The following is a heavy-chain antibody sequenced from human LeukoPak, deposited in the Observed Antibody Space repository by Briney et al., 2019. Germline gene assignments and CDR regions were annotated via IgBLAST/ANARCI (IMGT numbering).Heavy chain of an antibody. Sequence: PSETLSLTCAVYGGSFSGYYWSWIRQPPGKGLEWIGYIYYSGSTNYNPSLKSRVTISVDTSKNQFSLKLSSVTAADTAVYYCAREIVFPDAFDIWGQGTLVTVSS. D-gene: IGHD2-15*01. CDR1: GGSFSGYY. V-gene: IGHV4-59*01. CDR2: IYYSGST. J-gene: IGHJ3*02. CDR3: AREIVFPDAFDI.